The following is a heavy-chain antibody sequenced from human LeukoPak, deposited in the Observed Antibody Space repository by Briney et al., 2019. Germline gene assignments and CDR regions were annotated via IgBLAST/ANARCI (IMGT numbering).Heavy chain of an antibody. CDR3: ARHPGRFNWFDP. CDR1: GGSISNDY. V-gene: IGHV4-59*08. D-gene: IGHD3-3*01. J-gene: IGHJ5*02. CDR2: IYYSGST. Sequence: TSETLSLTCTVSGGSISNDYWGWTRQPPGKGLEWIRYIYYSGSTNYNPSLKSRVTISVDTSKNQFSLKLTSVTAADAAVYYCARHPGRFNWFDPWGPRTLVTVSS.